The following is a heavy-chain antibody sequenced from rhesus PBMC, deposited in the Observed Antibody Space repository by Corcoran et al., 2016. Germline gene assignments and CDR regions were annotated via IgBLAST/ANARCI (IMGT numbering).Heavy chain of an antibody. J-gene: IGHJ6*01. CDR1: GGSIRSGYYY. CDR2: ITYNGST. Sequence: QVQLQESGPGLVKPSETLSLTCAVSGGSIRSGYYYWSWIRQPPAKGLEWIGYITYNGSTSYNPSLKSRCTIARYTSKNQFSLKLRSVTAADTAVYYCARGHGKYSGSYYYYYYGLDSWGQGVVVTVSS. V-gene: IGHV4-122*02. D-gene: IGHD3-16*01. CDR3: ARGHGKYSGSYYYYYYGLDS.